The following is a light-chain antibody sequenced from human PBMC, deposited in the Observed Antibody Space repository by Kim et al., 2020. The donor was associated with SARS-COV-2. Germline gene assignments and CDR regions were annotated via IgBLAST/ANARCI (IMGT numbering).Light chain of an antibody. CDR1: HSISSN. Sequence: SPGERATLSCTDRHSISSNLAWYQQKPGQAPTLLIYGSSARDTGIPARDSVSGSGSEFNFTISILRSEDVEVYFCQHYDSWPWWTFGQGTKVDIK. CDR3: QHYDSWPWWT. J-gene: IGKJ1*01. V-gene: IGKV3-15*01. CDR2: GSS.